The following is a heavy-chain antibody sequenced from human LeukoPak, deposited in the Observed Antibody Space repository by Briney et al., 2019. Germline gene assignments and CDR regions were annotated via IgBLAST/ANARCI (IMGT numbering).Heavy chain of an antibody. V-gene: IGHV4-59*01. CDR2: IYYSGST. CDR1: GVSISSCY. J-gene: IGHJ5*02. Sequence: SETLSLTCTVSGVSISSCYWSWIRQPPGKGLEWIGYIYYSGSTNYNPSLKSRVTISVDTSKNQFSLKLSSVTAADTAVYYCAREFSGSYRGAFDPWGQGTLVTVSS. CDR3: AREFSGSYRGAFDP. D-gene: IGHD1-26*01.